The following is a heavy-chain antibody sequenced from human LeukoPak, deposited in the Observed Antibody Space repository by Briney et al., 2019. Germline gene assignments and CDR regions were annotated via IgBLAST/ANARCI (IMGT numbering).Heavy chain of an antibody. D-gene: IGHD6-13*01. Sequence: PGGSLRLSCVASGFTFSSYAMHWVRQAPGKGLEWVAVISYDGSNKYYADSVKGRFTISRDNSKNTLYLQMNSLRAEDTAVYYCARGRTAAAGTIGYWGQGTLVTVSS. CDR1: GFTFSSYA. J-gene: IGHJ4*02. V-gene: IGHV3-30-3*01. CDR2: ISYDGSNK. CDR3: ARGRTAAAGTIGY.